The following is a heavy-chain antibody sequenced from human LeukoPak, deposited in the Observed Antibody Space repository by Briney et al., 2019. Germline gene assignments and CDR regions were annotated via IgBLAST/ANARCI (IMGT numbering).Heavy chain of an antibody. CDR2: ISSSSSTI. CDR3: ARMAMVGFGELLRAFDI. CDR1: GFTFSSYS. V-gene: IGHV3-48*04. D-gene: IGHD3-10*01. J-gene: IGHJ3*02. Sequence: GGSLRLSCAASGFTFSSYSMNWVRQAPGKGLEWVSYISSSSSTIYYADSVKGRFTISRDNAKNSLYLQMNSLRAEDTAVYYCARMAMVGFGELLRAFDIWGQGTMVTVSS.